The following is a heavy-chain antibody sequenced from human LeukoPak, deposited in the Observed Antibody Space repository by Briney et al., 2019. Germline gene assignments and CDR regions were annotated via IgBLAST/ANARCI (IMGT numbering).Heavy chain of an antibody. CDR2: IRYDGSNK. CDR1: GFTFNNYG. J-gene: IGHJ6*03. CDR3: ANLPLLWFGELDYYMDV. D-gene: IGHD3-10*01. Sequence: PGRSLRLSCAASGFTFNNYGMHWVRQAPGKGLEWVAFIRYDGSNKYYADSVKGRFTISRDNSKNTLYLQMNSLRTEDTAVYYCANLPLLWFGELDYYMDVWGKGTTVTVSS. V-gene: IGHV3-30*02.